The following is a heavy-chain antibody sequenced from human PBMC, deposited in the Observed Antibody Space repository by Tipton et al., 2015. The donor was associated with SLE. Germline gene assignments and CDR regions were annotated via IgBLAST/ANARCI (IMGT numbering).Heavy chain of an antibody. CDR2: MSAYNGDT. V-gene: IGHV1-18*04. Sequence: QSGAEVKKPGASVKVSCKASGYTFTGFYIHWVRQAPGQGLEWMGWMSAYNGDTNYAPKFKGRVTMTTDPSTNTASMELRSLRSDDTAVYFCARDKGGALIDFWGQGSLVTVSS. J-gene: IGHJ4*02. CDR3: ARDKGGALIDF. CDR1: GYTFTGFY. D-gene: IGHD3-16*01.